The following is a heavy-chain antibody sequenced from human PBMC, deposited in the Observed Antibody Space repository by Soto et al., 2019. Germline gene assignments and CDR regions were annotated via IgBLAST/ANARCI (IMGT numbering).Heavy chain of an antibody. D-gene: IGHD2-2*02. J-gene: IGHJ6*02. Sequence: PGESLKISCKGSGYSFTSYWISWVRQMPGKGLEWMGGIDPSDSYTNYSPSFQGHVTISADKSISTAYLQWSSLKASDTAMYYCARKGYCSSTSCYTAGVYYGMDVWGQGTTVTVSS. CDR2: IDPSDSYT. V-gene: IGHV5-10-1*01. CDR1: GYSFTSYW. CDR3: ARKGYCSSTSCYTAGVYYGMDV.